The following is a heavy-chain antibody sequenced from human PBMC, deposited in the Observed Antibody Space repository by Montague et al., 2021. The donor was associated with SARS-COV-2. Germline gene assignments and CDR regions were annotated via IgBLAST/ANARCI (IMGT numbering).Heavy chain of an antibody. CDR3: ARAHSGSWAHLDN. D-gene: IGHD1-26*01. J-gene: IGHJ4*02. CDR2: IYTSGTT. Sequence: TLSLTCTVSGGSISSGCYYWIWIRQPAGKGLVWIGRIYTSGTTDHTLSLKSRVTISADTSKNQLTLKLTSVTAADTAVYYCARAHSGSWAHLDNWGQGTLVTVSS. CDR1: GGSISSGCYY. V-gene: IGHV4-61*02.